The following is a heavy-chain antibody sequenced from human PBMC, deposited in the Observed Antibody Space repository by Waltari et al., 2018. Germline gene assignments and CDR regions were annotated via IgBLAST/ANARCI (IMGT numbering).Heavy chain of an antibody. V-gene: IGHV1-2*02. Sequence: QVQLVQSGAEVRKPGASVKVSCKASGYIFTGIYINWVRQAPGQGFEWMGWINPHSGDTNYAQKVRGRITMPRDTAITTVYIELSSLTSDDTAGYYCARGSSRVDFWGHGTLVTVSS. J-gene: IGHJ4*01. CDR3: ARGSSRVDF. D-gene: IGHD2-2*01. CDR1: GYIFTGIY. CDR2: INPHSGDT.